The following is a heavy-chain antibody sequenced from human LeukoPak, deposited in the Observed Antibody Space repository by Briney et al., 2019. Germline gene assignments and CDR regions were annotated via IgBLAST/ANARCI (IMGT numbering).Heavy chain of an antibody. D-gene: IGHD1-1*01. J-gene: IGHJ4*02. CDR2: IHQDGGQK. Sequence: QTGGSLRLSCAASGFTFSGYWMSWVRQAPGKGLEWVANIHQDGGQKFYVDSVEGRFTISRDDAKDSVYLHMNSLRADDTAVYYCARGNSFDYWGQGTLVTVSS. CDR1: GFTFSGYW. CDR3: ARGNSFDY. V-gene: IGHV3-7*01.